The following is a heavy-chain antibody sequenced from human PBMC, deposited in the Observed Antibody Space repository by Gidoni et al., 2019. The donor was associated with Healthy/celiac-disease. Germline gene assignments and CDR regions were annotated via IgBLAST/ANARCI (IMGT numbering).Heavy chain of an antibody. Sequence: QVQLQESGPGLVKPSETLSLTCTVSGVSISSYYWSWIRQPPGKGLEWIGYIYYSGSNNYNPSLKSRVTISVDTSKNQFSLKLSSVTAADTAVYYCARDVTTAYNWFDPWGQGTLVTVSS. D-gene: IGHD4-4*01. CDR3: ARDVTTAYNWFDP. CDR1: GVSISSYY. V-gene: IGHV4-59*01. J-gene: IGHJ5*02. CDR2: IYYSGSN.